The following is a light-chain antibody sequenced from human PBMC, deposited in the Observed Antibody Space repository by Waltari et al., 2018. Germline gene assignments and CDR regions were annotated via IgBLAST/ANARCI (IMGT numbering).Light chain of an antibody. J-gene: IGLJ2*01. Sequence: HSVLTQPPSVSGAPGQRVTISCTGISSNIGANFDVQWYQQLPGAAPKLLIYGNSNRPSGVPDRFSGSKSVTSASLAITGLQAEDEATYYCQSYDTILGDVVFGGGTKLTVL. V-gene: IGLV1-40*01. CDR3: QSYDTILGDVV. CDR2: GNS. CDR1: SSNIGANFD.